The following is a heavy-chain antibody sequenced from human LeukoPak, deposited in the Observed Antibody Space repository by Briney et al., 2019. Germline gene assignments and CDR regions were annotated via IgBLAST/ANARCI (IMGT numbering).Heavy chain of an antibody. J-gene: IGHJ6*03. V-gene: IGHV4-34*01. Sequence: SETLSLTCAVYGGSFSGYFWSCIRQPPGKGLEWIGEVNHSGSTNYDPSLKSRVTISVDTSKNQFSLRLSSVTAADTAVYYCARGDVMAGSNYYFYYMDVWGKGTTVTVSS. D-gene: IGHD6-19*01. CDR3: ARGDVMAGSNYYFYYMDV. CDR1: GGSFSGYF. CDR2: VNHSGST.